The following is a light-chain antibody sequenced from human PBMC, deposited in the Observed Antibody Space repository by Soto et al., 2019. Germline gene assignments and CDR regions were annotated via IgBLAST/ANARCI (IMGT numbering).Light chain of an antibody. CDR3: QSYDSSLSGWV. V-gene: IGLV1-40*01. Sequence: QAVLTQPPSVSGAPGQRVTISCTGSSSNIGAGYDVHWYHHLPGTAPKLLIYGNSNRPSGVPDRFSGSKSGTSASLAITGLQAEDEADYYCQSYDSSLSGWVFGGGTKLTVL. CDR2: GNS. J-gene: IGLJ3*02. CDR1: SSNIGAGYD.